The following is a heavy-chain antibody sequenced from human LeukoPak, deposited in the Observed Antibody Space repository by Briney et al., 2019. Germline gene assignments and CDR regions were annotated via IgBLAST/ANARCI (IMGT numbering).Heavy chain of an antibody. J-gene: IGHJ4*02. D-gene: IGHD3-22*01. CDR1: GGTFSSYA. CDR2: VIPIFGTA. V-gene: IGHV1-69*13. Sequence: ASVKVSCKASGGTFSSYAIIWVRQAPGQGLEWMGGVIPIFGTANYAQKFQARVTITADESTSTAYMELSSLRSEDTAVYYCAAVTSYYYDSSGSTLFDYWGQGTLVTVSS. CDR3: AAVTSYYYDSSGSTLFDY.